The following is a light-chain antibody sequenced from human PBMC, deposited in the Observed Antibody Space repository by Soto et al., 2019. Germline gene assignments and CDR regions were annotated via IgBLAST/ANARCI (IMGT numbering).Light chain of an antibody. CDR1: QSVSSN. CDR3: QQYGSSPRT. Sequence: EIVMTQSPATLSVSPWERATLSCRASQSVSSNLAWYHQKPGQAPRLLIYGASTRATGIPARFSGSGSGTDFTLTIRRLEPEDFAVYYCQQYGSSPRTFGQGTKVDI. J-gene: IGKJ1*01. V-gene: IGKV3-15*01. CDR2: GAS.